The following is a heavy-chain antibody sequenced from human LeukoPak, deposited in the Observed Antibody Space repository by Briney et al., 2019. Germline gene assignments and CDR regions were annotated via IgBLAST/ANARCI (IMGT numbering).Heavy chain of an antibody. D-gene: IGHD2-2*02. J-gene: IGHJ5*02. CDR1: GFSISSGYY. CDR3: ARHTFGFDP. CDR2: IYDGGRT. Sequence: SETLSLTCAVSGFSISSGYYWGWIRQPPGKGLEWIGSIYDGGRTYYNPSLKSRVTISVDTSKKEFSLKLSPITAADTAVYYCARHTFGFDPWGQGTLVSVSS. V-gene: IGHV4-38-2*01.